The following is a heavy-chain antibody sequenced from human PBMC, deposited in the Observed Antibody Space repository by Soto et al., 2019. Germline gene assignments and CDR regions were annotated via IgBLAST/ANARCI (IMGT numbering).Heavy chain of an antibody. D-gene: IGHD4-17*01. Sequence: QVTLKESGPVLVKPTETLTLTCTVSGFSLSNARMGVSWIRQPPGKALEWLAHIFSNDEKSYSTSLKSRLTISKYTSKSQVVLTMTNMDPVDTATYYCARTPHTVTTQRIPNGGNAFDIWGQGTMVTVSS. CDR2: IFSNDEK. CDR3: ARTPHTVTTQRIPNGGNAFDI. V-gene: IGHV2-26*01. J-gene: IGHJ3*02. CDR1: GFSLSNARMG.